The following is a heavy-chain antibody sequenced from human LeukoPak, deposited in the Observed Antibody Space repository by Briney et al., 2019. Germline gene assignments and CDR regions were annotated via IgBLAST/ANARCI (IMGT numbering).Heavy chain of an antibody. Sequence: GGSLRLSCVASGIDISYHYVGWVRQAPGKGLEWVSVIHTGGTTHYADSVKGRFTVSKDTSNNTVFLQMNSLRVEDTAVYFCARVWFGYFFQWGQGALVTVSS. J-gene: IGHJ4*02. CDR1: GIDISYHY. V-gene: IGHV3-53*01. D-gene: IGHD3-10*01. CDR2: IHTGGTT. CDR3: ARVWFGYFFQ.